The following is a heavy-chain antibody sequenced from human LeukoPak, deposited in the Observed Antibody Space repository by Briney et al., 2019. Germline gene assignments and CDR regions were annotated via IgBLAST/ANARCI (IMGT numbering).Heavy chain of an antibody. CDR2: ISSSGSTI. D-gene: IGHD4-17*01. Sequence: PGGSLRLSCAASGFTFSSYEMNWVRQAPGKGLEWVSYISSSGSTIYYADSVKGRFTISRNNAKNSLYLQMNSLRAEDTAVYYCARHFPIYGDYFDYWGQGTLVTVSS. J-gene: IGHJ4*02. CDR3: ARHFPIYGDYFDY. CDR1: GFTFSSYE. V-gene: IGHV3-48*03.